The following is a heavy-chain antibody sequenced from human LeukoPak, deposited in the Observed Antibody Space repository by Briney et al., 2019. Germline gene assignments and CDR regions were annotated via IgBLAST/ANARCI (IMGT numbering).Heavy chain of an antibody. Sequence: GEPLKISCKGSGYSFTSYWIGWVRQMPGKGLEWMGIIYPGDSDTRYSPSFQGQVTISADKSISTAYLQWSSLKASDTAMYYCARLGGLRLGELSFSYWGQGTLVTVSS. CDR1: GYSFTSYW. V-gene: IGHV5-51*01. D-gene: IGHD3-16*02. CDR3: ARLGGLRLGELSFSY. CDR2: IYPGDSDT. J-gene: IGHJ4*02.